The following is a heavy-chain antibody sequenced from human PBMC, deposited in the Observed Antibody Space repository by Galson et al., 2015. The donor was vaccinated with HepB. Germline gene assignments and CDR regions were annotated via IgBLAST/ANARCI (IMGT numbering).Heavy chain of an antibody. J-gene: IGHJ4*02. CDR3: AGEYCSGGSCYSREGTFDY. CDR1: GFTFSSYW. V-gene: IGHV3-7*03. Sequence: SLRLSCAASGFTFSSYWMSWVRQAPGKGLEWVANIKQDGSEKYYVDSVKGRFTISRDNAKNSLYLQMNSLRAEDTAVYYCAGEYCSGGSCYSREGTFDYWGQGTLVTVSS. D-gene: IGHD2-15*01. CDR2: IKQDGSEK.